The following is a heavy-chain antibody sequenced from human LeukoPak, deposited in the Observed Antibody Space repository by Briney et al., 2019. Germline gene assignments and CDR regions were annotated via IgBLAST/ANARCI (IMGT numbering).Heavy chain of an antibody. J-gene: IGHJ4*02. V-gene: IGHV3-23*01. D-gene: IGHD3-22*01. CDR2: ISGSGGST. CDR1: GFTFSSYA. Sequence: GGSLRLSCAASGFTFSSYAMSWVRQAPGKGLEWVSAISGSGGSTYYADSVKGRFTISRDNSKNTLYLQMNSLRAEDTAVYYCAKSLYDSSGYYYGILGAPFDYWGQVTLVTVSS. CDR3: AKSLYDSSGYYYGILGAPFDY.